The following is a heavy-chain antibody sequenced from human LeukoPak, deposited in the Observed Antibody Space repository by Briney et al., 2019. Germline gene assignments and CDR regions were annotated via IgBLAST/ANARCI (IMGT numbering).Heavy chain of an antibody. CDR2: IYPGGSDT. CDR1: GYSFTSYW. D-gene: IGHD4-17*01. Sequence: GESLKISFKGSGYSFTSYWIGWVRQMPGKGLEWMGIIYPGGSDTRYSPSFQGQVTISADKSISTAYLQWSSLKASDTAMYYCARLDYGDYEVPYYGMDVWGQGTTVTVSS. J-gene: IGHJ6*02. CDR3: ARLDYGDYEVPYYGMDV. V-gene: IGHV5-51*01.